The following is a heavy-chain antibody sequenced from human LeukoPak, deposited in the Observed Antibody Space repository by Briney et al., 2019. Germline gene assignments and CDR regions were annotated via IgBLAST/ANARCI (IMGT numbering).Heavy chain of an antibody. D-gene: IGHD6-19*01. Sequence: PGGSLRLSCAASGFTFSSYSMNWVRQAPGKGLEWVSSISSSSSYIYYTDSEKGRFTISRDNAKNSLYLQMNSLRAEDTAVYYCARSEWLGTFDYWGQGTLVTVSS. CDR3: ARSEWLGTFDY. CDR1: GFTFSSYS. CDR2: ISSSSSYI. J-gene: IGHJ4*02. V-gene: IGHV3-21*01.